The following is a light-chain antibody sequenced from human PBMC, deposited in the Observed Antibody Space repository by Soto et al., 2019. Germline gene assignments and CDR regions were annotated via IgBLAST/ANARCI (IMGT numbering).Light chain of an antibody. CDR1: RSDVGGYNF. Sequence: QSALTQPASVSGSPGQSITISCTGTRSDVGGYNFVSWYQQHPGKAPKLTIYEVSNRPSGVSNRFSGSKSGNTASLTISGLQAEDEADYYCCSYTSSSTLVLGGGTKVTVL. J-gene: IGLJ3*02. V-gene: IGLV2-14*01. CDR3: CSYTSSSTLV. CDR2: EVS.